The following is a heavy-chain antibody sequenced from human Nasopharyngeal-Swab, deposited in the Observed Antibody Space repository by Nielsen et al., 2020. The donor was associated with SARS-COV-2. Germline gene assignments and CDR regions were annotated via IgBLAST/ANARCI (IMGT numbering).Heavy chain of an antibody. J-gene: IGHJ4*02. CDR2: IRYDGSNK. Sequence: GESLKISCAASGFTFSSYGMHWVRQAPGKGLEWVAFIRYDGSNKYYANSVKGRFTISRDNSKNTLYLQMNSLRAEDTAVYYCAKDGDRDGYGDVCLDYWGQGTLVTVSS. V-gene: IGHV3-30*02. CDR1: GFTFSSYG. D-gene: IGHD4-17*01. CDR3: AKDGDRDGYGDVCLDY.